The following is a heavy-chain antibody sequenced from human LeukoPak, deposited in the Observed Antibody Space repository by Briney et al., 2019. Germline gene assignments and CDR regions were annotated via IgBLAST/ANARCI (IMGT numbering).Heavy chain of an antibody. J-gene: IGHJ4*02. V-gene: IGHV3-7*01. CDR3: ARAIRGSAVGTGDR. D-gene: IGHD6-13*01. CDR2: IKNDGSEE. Sequence: GGSLRLSCAASGFTFSSYWMRWVRQAPGKGLEGVANIKNDGSEEYYVDSVKGRFTIPRDNAKNSLFLQMNSLTVEDTAVYYCARAIRGSAVGTGDRWGQGTLVTVSS. CDR1: GFTFSSYW.